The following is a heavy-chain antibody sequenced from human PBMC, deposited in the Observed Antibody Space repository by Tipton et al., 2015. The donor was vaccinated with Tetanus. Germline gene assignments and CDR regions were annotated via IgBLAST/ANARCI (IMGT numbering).Heavy chain of an antibody. V-gene: IGHV3-33*03. J-gene: IGHJ4*02. CDR2: IWYDGTTT. Sequence: SLRLSCAASGFSFSTYNFHWVRQAPGKGLEWVAVIWYDGTTTHYADSVKGRFTISRDNSKKNLYLQMNSLRAEDTAVYYCAFRTNWRFSRGFDCWGQGILVTVSS. CDR1: GFSFSTYN. CDR3: AFRTNWRFSRGFDC. D-gene: IGHD1-20*01.